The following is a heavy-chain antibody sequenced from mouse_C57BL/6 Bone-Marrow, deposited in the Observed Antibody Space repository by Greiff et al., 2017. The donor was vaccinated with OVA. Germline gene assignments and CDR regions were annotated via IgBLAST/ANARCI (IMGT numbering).Heavy chain of an antibody. V-gene: IGHV1-64*01. D-gene: IGHD1-1*01. CDR1: GYTFTSYW. CDR3: ARDYYGSSYRYYFDY. J-gene: IGHJ2*01. CDR2: IHPNSGST. Sequence: QVQLQQPGAELVKPGASVKLSCKASGYTFTSYWMHWVKQRPGQGLEWIGMIHPNSGSTNYNEKFKSKATLTVDKSSSTAYMQLSSLTSEDSAVYYCARDYYGSSYRYYFDYWGQGTTLTVSS.